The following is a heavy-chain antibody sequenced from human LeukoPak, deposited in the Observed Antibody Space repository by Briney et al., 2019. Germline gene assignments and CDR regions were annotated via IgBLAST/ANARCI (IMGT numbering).Heavy chain of an antibody. D-gene: IGHD2-21*02. CDR3: ARELPREVTLDY. CDR1: GFTLSSYE. J-gene: IGHJ4*02. Sequence: GGSLRLSCAASGFTLSSYEMHWVRQVPGKGLVWVSRINSDGSRTGYADSAKGRFTISRDNAKNTLYLQMNSLRAEDTAIYYCARELPREVTLDYWGQGTLVTVSS. V-gene: IGHV3-74*01. CDR2: INSDGSRT.